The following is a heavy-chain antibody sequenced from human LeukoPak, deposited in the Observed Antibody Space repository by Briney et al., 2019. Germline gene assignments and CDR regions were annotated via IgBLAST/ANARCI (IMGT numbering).Heavy chain of an antibody. J-gene: IGHJ4*02. CDR3: ARDASYYYDSSGYYGY. V-gene: IGHV3-48*03. CDR1: GFTFSSYE. Sequence: GGSLRLSCAASGFTFSSYEMNWIRQAPGKGLEWVSYISSSGSTIYYADSVKGRFTISRDNAKNSLYLQMNSLRAEDTAVYYCARDASYYYDSSGYYGYWGRGTLVTVSS. CDR2: ISSSGSTI. D-gene: IGHD3-22*01.